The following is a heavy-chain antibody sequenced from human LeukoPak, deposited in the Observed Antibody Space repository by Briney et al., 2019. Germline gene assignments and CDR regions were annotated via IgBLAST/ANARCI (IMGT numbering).Heavy chain of an antibody. Sequence: ASVKVSCKASGYTFTSYDINWVRQATGQGLEWMGWMNPNSGSTGYAQKFQGRVTMTRNTSISTAYMELSSLRSEHTAVYYCASATSVTGYYRAHYYYYGMDVWGQGTTVTVSS. CDR3: ASATSVTGYYRAHYYYYGMDV. V-gene: IGHV1-8*01. D-gene: IGHD3-9*01. CDR1: GYTFTSYD. J-gene: IGHJ6*02. CDR2: MNPNSGST.